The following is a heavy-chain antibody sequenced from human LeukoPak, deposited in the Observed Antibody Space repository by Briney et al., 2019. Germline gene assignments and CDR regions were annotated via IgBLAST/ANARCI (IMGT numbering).Heavy chain of an antibody. CDR2: INSDGSST. Sequence: GGSLRLSYAASGFTFSSYWMHWVRQAPGKGLVWVSRINSDGSSTSYADSVKGRFTISRDNARNTLYLQMNSLRAEDTAVYYCARVRWPYGSGSYAYFDYWGQGTLVTVSS. D-gene: IGHD3-10*01. J-gene: IGHJ4*02. CDR1: GFTFSSYW. CDR3: ARVRWPYGSGSYAYFDY. V-gene: IGHV3-74*01.